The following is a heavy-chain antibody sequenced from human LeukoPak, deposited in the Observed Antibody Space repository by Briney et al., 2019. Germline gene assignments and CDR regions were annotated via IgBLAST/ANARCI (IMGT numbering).Heavy chain of an antibody. CDR3: GSGGGGYYDSSGSMGY. Sequence: GPVKVSCKASGYTFTSYGISWVRQAPGQGLEWMGWISAYNGNTNYAQKLQGRVTMTTDTSTSTAYMELRSLRSDDTAVYYCGSGGGGYYDSSGSMGYWGQGTLVTVSS. CDR1: GYTFTSYG. D-gene: IGHD3-22*01. J-gene: IGHJ4*02. V-gene: IGHV1-18*01. CDR2: ISAYNGNT.